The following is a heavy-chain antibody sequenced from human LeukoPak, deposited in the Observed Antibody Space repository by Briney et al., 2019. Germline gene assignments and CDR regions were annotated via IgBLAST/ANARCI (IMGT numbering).Heavy chain of an antibody. V-gene: IGHV3-23*01. Sequence: PGGSLRLSCAASGFTFSSYAMSWVRQAPGKGLEWVSAISGSGGSTYYADSVKGRFTISRDNSKNTLSVQMNSLRAEDTAVYYCARANCAGDCYLKHWGQGTLVTVS. D-gene: IGHD2-21*02. J-gene: IGHJ4*02. CDR3: ARANCAGDCYLKH. CDR1: GFTFSSYA. CDR2: ISGSGGST.